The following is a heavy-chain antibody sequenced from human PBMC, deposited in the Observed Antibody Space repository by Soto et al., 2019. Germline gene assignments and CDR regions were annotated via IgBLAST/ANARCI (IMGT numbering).Heavy chain of an antibody. Sequence: QVQLVQSGAEVKKPGASVKVSCKTSGYTFTSYAVHWARQAPGQRLEWMGWINAGNGNTEYSQKFQGRVTFPRDTSASTAHMELSSLSSEDTAVYYCVAVDYGDYWGQGTLVTVSS. D-gene: IGHD6-19*01. CDR2: INAGNGNT. CDR1: GYTFTSYA. J-gene: IGHJ4*02. V-gene: IGHV1-3*01. CDR3: VAVDYGDY.